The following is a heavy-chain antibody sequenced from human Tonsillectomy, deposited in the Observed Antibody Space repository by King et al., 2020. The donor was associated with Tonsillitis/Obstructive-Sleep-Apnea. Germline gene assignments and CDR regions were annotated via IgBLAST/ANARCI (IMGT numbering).Heavy chain of an antibody. V-gene: IGHV4-34*01. CDR1: GGSFSGYY. CDR3: ARGDIVVVTAIGGFYFDY. CDR2: INHSGSI. D-gene: IGHD2-21*02. Sequence: VQLPQWGAGLLKPSETLSLTCAVYGGSFSGYYWSWIRQPPGKGLEWIGEINHSGSINYNPSLKSRVTISVDTSKNQFSLKLSSVTAADTAVYYCARGDIVVVTAIGGFYFDYWGQGTLVTVSS. J-gene: IGHJ4*02.